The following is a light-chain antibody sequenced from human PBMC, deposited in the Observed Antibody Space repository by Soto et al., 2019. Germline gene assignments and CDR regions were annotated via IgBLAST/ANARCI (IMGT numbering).Light chain of an antibody. CDR3: QSYDSSHVV. CDR1: SSNIGAGYD. J-gene: IGLJ2*01. V-gene: IGLV1-40*01. Sequence: QSVLTQPPSVSGAPGQRVTISCTGSSSNIGAGYDVHWYQQLPGSAPKLLIYVTSNRPSGVPDRFSGSKSGISASLAITGLQAEDEADYYCQSYDSSHVVFGGGTKVTVL. CDR2: VTS.